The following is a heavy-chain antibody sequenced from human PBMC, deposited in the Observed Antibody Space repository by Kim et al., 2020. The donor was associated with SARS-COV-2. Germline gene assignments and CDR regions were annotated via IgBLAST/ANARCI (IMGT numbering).Heavy chain of an antibody. CDR1: GGSFSGYY. Sequence: SETLSLTCAVYGGSFSGYYWSWIRQPPGKGLEWIGEINHSGSTNYNPSLKSRVTISVDTSKNQFSLKLSSVTAADTAVYYCARGDCSSTSCFFWQQLANHPVDYWGQGTLVTVSS. CDR3: ARGDCSSTSCFFWQQLANHPVDY. J-gene: IGHJ4*02. CDR2: INHSGST. D-gene: IGHD2-2*01. V-gene: IGHV4-34*01.